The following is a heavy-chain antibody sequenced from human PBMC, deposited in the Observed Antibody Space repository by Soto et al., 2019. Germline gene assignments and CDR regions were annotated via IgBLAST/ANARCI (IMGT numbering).Heavy chain of an antibody. D-gene: IGHD2-21*01. CDR1: GGTFSTYS. V-gene: IGHV1-69*02. CDR2: IIPMLGVR. Sequence: QVQLVQSGAEVKKPGSSVKVSCKDSGGTFSTYSMFWVRQAPGQGLEWMGRIIPMLGVRNYAQRFQDRVTIIADKSTATVHRELSSLRSEDTAVYYCTIGSWSGEVFDIWGQGTMVTVSS. J-gene: IGHJ3*02. CDR3: TIGSWSGEVFDI.